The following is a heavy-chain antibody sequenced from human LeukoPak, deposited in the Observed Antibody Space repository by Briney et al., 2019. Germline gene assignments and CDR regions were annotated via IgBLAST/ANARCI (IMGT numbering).Heavy chain of an antibody. V-gene: IGHV3-9*01. Sequence: GGSLRLSCIASGITFSSYTINWVRQAPGKGLEWVSGISWNSGSIGYADSVKGRFTISRDNAKNSLYLQMNSLRAEDTALYYCAKAFGYSYEEDYWGQGTLVTVSS. J-gene: IGHJ4*02. CDR1: GITFSSYT. CDR3: AKAFGYSYEEDY. D-gene: IGHD5-18*01. CDR2: ISWNSGSI.